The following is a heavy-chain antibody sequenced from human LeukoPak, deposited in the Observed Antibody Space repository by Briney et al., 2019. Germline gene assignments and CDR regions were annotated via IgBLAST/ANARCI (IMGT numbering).Heavy chain of an antibody. V-gene: IGHV3-23*01. Sequence: GGSLKLSCAASGFTFSGSAMHWVRQAPGKGLEWVSTINSGGAINYADSVKGRFTISRDNPKNTLYLQMNSLRAEDTAVYYCARDPFMTTGWGIDYWGQGTLVTVSS. CDR3: ARDPFMTTGWGIDY. J-gene: IGHJ4*02. D-gene: IGHD4-17*01. CDR2: INSGGAI. CDR1: GFTFSGSA.